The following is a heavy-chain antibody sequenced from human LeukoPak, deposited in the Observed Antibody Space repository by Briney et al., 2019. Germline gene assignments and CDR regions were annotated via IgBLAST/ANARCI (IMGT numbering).Heavy chain of an antibody. V-gene: IGHV3-64D*09. Sequence: GGSLRLSCAASGFTFSSNAMHWVRQAPGKGLEYVSGISSNGDATYYADSLKGRFTISRDNSKNTLYLQRSSLRPEDTAVYYCYYSGYWGQGTLVTVSS. J-gene: IGHJ4*02. D-gene: IGHD3-10*01. CDR2: ISSNGDAT. CDR1: GFTFSSNA. CDR3: YYSGY.